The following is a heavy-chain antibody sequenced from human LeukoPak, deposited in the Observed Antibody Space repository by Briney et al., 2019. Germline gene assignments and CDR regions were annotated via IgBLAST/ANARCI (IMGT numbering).Heavy chain of an antibody. CDR2: IYYSGST. J-gene: IGHJ4*02. V-gene: IGHV4-59*08. D-gene: IGHD3-9*01. CDR3: ARQTSVYDTLTGYYSDYFDY. CDR1: GGSISSYY. Sequence: PSETLSLTCTVSGGSISSYYWSWIRQPPGKGLEWIGYIYYSGSTNYNPSLKSRVTISVDTSKNQFSLKLSSVTAADTAVYYCARQTSVYDTLTGYYSDYFDYWGQGTLVTVSS.